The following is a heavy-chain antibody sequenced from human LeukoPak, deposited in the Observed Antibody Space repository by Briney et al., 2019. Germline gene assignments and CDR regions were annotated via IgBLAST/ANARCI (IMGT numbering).Heavy chain of an antibody. D-gene: IGHD2-15*01. CDR2: ISYDGSNT. Sequence: GGSLRLSCAASGFTFSNCAMHWVRQAPGKGLEWVALISYDGSNTFYADSVKGRFTISRDISKNTLYLQMNRLRAEDTAVYYCARGRKSWSDIVVVVAAPFFDYWGQGTLVTVSS. CDR3: ARGRKSWSDIVVVVAAPFFDY. V-gene: IGHV3-30-3*01. CDR1: GFTFSNCA. J-gene: IGHJ4*02.